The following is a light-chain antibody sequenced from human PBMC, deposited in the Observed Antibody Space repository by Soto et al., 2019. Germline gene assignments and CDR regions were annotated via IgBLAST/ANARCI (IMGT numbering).Light chain of an antibody. J-gene: IGKJ2*01. CDR3: QQRSNWPRT. Sequence: EIVLTQSPATLSLSPGERATLSCRASQSVSSDLAWYQQKPGQAPRLLIYDASNRATGIPARFSGSGSGTDFTLTISSLEPEDLAVYYCQQRSNWPRTFGQGTKLEIK. CDR2: DAS. CDR1: QSVSSD. V-gene: IGKV3-11*01.